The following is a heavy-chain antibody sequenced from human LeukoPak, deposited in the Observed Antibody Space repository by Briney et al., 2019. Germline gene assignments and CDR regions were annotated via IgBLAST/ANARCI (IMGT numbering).Heavy chain of an antibody. CDR1: GYTFTSYD. D-gene: IGHD3-16*02. CDR2: MNPNSRNT. Sequence: ASVKVSCKASGYTFTSYDINWVRQATGQGLEWMGWMNPNSRNTGYAQNFQGRVTMTRNTSISTSYMELSSLRSEDTAVYYCARRAVRGSYRYTLGYWGQGTLVTVSS. J-gene: IGHJ4*02. CDR3: ARRAVRGSYRYTLGY. V-gene: IGHV1-8*01.